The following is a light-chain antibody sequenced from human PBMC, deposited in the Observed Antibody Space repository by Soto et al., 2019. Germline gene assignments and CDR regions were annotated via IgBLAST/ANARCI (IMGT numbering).Light chain of an antibody. J-gene: IGKJ2*01. Sequence: DIQMTQSPPTLSASVGDRVTITCRASQSIINWLAWYQQKPGKTPKVLIYKTSTLESGVPSRFSGSGFGTEFTLTISSLQPDDFATYYCQQYHTSPHTFGQGTKLEIK. CDR3: QQYHTSPHT. V-gene: IGKV1-5*03. CDR2: KTS. CDR1: QSIINW.